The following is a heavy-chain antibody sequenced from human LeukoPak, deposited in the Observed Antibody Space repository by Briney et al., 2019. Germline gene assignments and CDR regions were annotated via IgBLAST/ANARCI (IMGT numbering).Heavy chain of an antibody. CDR1: GYTFTSYY. V-gene: IGHV1-46*01. CDR3: AKWRLVPRDPFDY. Sequence: ASVKVSCKASGYTFTSYYMRWVRQAPGQGLEWMGIINPSGGSTSYAQKFQGRVTMTRDTSTSTVYMELSSLRSEDTAVYYCAKWRLVPRDPFDYWGQGTLVTVSS. CDR2: INPSGGST. D-gene: IGHD6-19*01. J-gene: IGHJ4*02.